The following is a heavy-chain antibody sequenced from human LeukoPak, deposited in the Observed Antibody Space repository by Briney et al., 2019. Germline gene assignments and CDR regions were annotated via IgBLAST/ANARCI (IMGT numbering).Heavy chain of an antibody. J-gene: IGHJ4*02. Sequence: GGSLRLSCAASGFTFSSYAMHWVRQAPGKGLEYVSAISSNGGSTYYANSVKGRFTISRDNSKNTLYLQMGSLRAEDMAVYYCARADTYYYGSGILAWFDYWGQGTLVTVSS. CDR2: ISSNGGST. CDR1: GFTFSSYA. D-gene: IGHD3-10*01. V-gene: IGHV3-64*01. CDR3: ARADTYYYGSGILAWFDY.